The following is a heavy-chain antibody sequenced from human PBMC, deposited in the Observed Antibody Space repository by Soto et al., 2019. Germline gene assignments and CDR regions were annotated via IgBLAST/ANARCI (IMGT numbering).Heavy chain of an antibody. CDR3: ARGGSGPPGYYYYMDV. Sequence: QVQLQQWGAGLLKPSETLSLTCAVYGGSFSGYYWSWIRQPPGKGLEWIGEINHSGSTNYNPSLKSRVTISVDTSKNQFSLKLSSVTAADTAVYYCARGGSGPPGYYYYMDVWGKGTTVTVSS. V-gene: IGHV4-34*01. CDR2: INHSGST. D-gene: IGHD3-3*01. J-gene: IGHJ6*03. CDR1: GGSFSGYY.